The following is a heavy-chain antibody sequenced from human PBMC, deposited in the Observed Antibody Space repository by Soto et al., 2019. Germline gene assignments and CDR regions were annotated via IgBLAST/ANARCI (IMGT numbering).Heavy chain of an antibody. J-gene: IGHJ6*03. CDR1: GDSVSSNSAG. Sequence: PSQTLSLTCAISGDSVSSNSAGWNWIRQTPSRGLERLGRTYYRSKWYFNYAVSVESRITINPDTSKNQFSLQLSSVTPDDMALYYCARGSWDDVSGHYYMDVWGKGTTVTVSS. CDR2: TYYRSKWYF. CDR3: ARGSWDDVSGHYYMDV. V-gene: IGHV6-1*01. D-gene: IGHD1-1*01.